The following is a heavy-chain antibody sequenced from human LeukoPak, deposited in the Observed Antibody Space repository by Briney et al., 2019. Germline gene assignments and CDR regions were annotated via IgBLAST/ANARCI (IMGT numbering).Heavy chain of an antibody. J-gene: IGHJ4*02. D-gene: IGHD6-13*01. CDR1: GGSISSSSYH. Sequence: SETLSLTCTVSGGSISSSSYHWGWIRQPPGKGLEWIGSIYYSGSTYYNPSLKSRVTISVDTSRNQFPLKLSSVTAADTAVYYCARAYSSSWYYFDYWGQGTLVTVSS. CDR3: ARAYSSSWYYFDY. V-gene: IGHV4-39*01. CDR2: IYYSGST.